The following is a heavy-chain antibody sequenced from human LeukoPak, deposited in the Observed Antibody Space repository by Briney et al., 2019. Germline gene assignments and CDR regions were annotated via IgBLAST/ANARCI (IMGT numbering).Heavy chain of an antibody. D-gene: IGHD1-26*01. Sequence: PSETLSLTCAVYGGSFSGYYWSWIRQPPGKGLEWIGRIYTSGSTNYNPSLKSRVTMSVDTSKNQFSLKLSSVTAADTAVYYCARMARGSYFDDPWGQGTLVTVSS. CDR3: ARMARGSYFDDP. CDR2: IYTSGST. CDR1: GGSFSGYY. V-gene: IGHV4-59*10. J-gene: IGHJ5*02.